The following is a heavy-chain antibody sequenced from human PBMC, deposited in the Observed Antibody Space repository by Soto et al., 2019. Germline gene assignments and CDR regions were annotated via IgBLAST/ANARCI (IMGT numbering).Heavy chain of an antibody. CDR2: IDYSGHT. CDR1: GDSISRSSYY. V-gene: IGHV4-39*01. D-gene: IGHD1-26*01. Sequence: QLQLQESGPGLVKPSETLSLTCSVSGDSISRSSYYWGLVRQPPGRGLEWIGIIDYSGHTYYSPSPRNRVTISVDTSNNHFSPYPKSWTAADPAVYFFSRQGEPAFRDPHCFEIWGQGTKVNVS. J-gene: IGHJ3*02. CDR3: SRQGEPAFRDPHCFEI.